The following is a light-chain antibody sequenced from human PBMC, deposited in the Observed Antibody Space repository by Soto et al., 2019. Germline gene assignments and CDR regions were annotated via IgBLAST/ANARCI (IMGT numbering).Light chain of an antibody. CDR2: AAS. J-gene: IGKJ2*01. V-gene: IGKV1-27*01. CDR1: QGISNY. Sequence: DIKMTQSPSSLSASVGDRGTITCRASQGISNYLAWYQQKPGKVPKLLIYAASTLQSGVPSRFSGSGSGADFNITISSLQLEDVGTYYCQKKNSAPYTFGQGNKLEIK. CDR3: QKKNSAPYT.